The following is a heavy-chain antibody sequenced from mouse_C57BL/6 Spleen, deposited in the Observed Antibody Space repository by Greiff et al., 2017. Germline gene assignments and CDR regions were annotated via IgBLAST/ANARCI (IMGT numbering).Heavy chain of an antibody. CDR1: GYAFTNYL. CDR2: INPGSGGT. CDR3: ARWGRGAMDY. D-gene: IGHD3-3*01. V-gene: IGHV1-54*01. Sequence: VKLQQSGAELVRPGTSVKVSCKASGYAFTNYLIEWVKQRPGQGLEWIGVINPGSGGTNYNEKFKGKATLTADKSSSTAYMQLSSLTSEDSAVYFCARWGRGAMDYWGQGTSVTVSS. J-gene: IGHJ4*01.